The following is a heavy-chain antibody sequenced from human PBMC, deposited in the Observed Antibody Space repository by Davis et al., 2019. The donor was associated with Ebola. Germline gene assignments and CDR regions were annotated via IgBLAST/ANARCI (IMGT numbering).Heavy chain of an antibody. CDR2: LSSSSSTV. Sequence: PGGSLRLSCAASGFIFSSYSMNWVRQAPGKGLEWVAHLSSSSSTVYYADTVKCRFTISRDNAKNSLYLQMNSLRAEDTALYHCARYDFWSGFGAFDIWGQGTMVTVSS. J-gene: IGHJ3*02. V-gene: IGHV3-48*04. CDR3: ARYDFWSGFGAFDI. D-gene: IGHD3-3*01. CDR1: GFIFSSYS.